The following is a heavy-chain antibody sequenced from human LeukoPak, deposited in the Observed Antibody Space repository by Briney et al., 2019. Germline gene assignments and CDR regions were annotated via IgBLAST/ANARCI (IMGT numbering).Heavy chain of an antibody. J-gene: IGHJ5*01. V-gene: IGHV4-34*01. CDR1: GGSFSGYY. CDR3: ARAPPRIAARPISNFFDP. Sequence: SETLSLTCAVYGGSFSGYYWSWIRQPPGKGLEGIGEINHSGSTNYNPSLKRRVTISVDTSKNRFSLKLRSLTAADTAENSCARAPPRIAARPISNFFDPWGQGTLVTVSS. CDR2: INHSGST. D-gene: IGHD6-6*01.